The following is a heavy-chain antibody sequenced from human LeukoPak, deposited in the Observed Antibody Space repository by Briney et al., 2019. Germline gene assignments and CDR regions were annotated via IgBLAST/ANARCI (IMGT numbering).Heavy chain of an antibody. CDR1: GGSISSYY. D-gene: IGHD5-24*01. Sequence: SETLSLTCTVSGGSISSYYWSWIRQPPGEGLEWIGHIYSNGSTNYNPSLKSQVTISVDTSKNLYSLKLSSVTAADTAVYYCARHRGRRGSAFDPWGRGTLVTVSS. CDR3: ARHRGRRGSAFDP. CDR2: IYSNGST. J-gene: IGHJ5*02. V-gene: IGHV4-4*09.